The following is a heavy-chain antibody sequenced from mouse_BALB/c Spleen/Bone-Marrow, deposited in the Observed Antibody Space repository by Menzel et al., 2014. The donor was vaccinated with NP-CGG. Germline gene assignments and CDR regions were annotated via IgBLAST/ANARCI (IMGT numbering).Heavy chain of an antibody. CDR2: IYPYNGGT. V-gene: IGHV1S29*02. J-gene: IGHJ2*01. Sequence: EVQLQQSGPELVKPGASVKISCKAYGYTFTDYHMHWVKQSHGQSLEWIGYIYPYNGGTGYNQEFKSKATLTVDNCSSTAYMELRSLTSEDPAVYYCARIYDGYCLFDYLGQGTTLTVSS. CDR3: ARIYDGYCLFDY. CDR1: GYTFTDYH. D-gene: IGHD2-3*01.